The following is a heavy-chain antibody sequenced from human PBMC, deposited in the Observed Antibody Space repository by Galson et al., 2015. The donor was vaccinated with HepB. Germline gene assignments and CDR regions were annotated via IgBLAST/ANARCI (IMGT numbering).Heavy chain of an antibody. CDR2: MNPNTGNT. CDR1: IYTFTSYD. J-gene: IGHJ6*02. Sequence: SVKVSCKASIYTFTSYDIHWVRQAPGQGLEWMGWMNPNTGNTGYAQKFQGRVSMTRNTSINTAYLDLSSLRSEDTAVYYCARLVITRLRRYYGMDLWGQGTPVTVS. D-gene: IGHD4-11*01. CDR3: ARLVITRLRRYYGMDL. V-gene: IGHV1-8*01.